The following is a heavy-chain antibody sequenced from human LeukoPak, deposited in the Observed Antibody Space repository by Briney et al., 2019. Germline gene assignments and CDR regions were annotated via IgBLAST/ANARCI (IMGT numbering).Heavy chain of an antibody. Sequence: PGGSLRLSCAASGFTFSDYSMNWVRQAPGKGLEWIGEINHSGSTNYNPSLKSRVTISVDTSKNQFSLKLSSVTAADTAVYYCARGKNSSGYYPPGDYWGQGTLVTVSS. CDR1: GFTFSDYS. D-gene: IGHD3-22*01. CDR2: INHSGST. J-gene: IGHJ4*02. V-gene: IGHV4-34*01. CDR3: ARGKNSSGYYPPGDY.